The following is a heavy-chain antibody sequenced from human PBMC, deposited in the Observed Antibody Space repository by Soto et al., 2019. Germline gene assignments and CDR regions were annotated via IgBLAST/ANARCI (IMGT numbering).Heavy chain of an antibody. CDR1: GGSFSGYS. V-gene: IGHV4-34*01. CDR3: ASKSRIAALDY. Sequence: QVQLQQWGAGLLKPSETLSLTCAVYGGSFSGYSWSWIRQTPGKGLEWIGEIDHSGSTNYTPSLKSRVTISVDTSKNQFSLKLSSVTAADTAVYYCASKSRIAALDYWGQGTLVTVS. J-gene: IGHJ4*02. D-gene: IGHD6-6*01. CDR2: IDHSGST.